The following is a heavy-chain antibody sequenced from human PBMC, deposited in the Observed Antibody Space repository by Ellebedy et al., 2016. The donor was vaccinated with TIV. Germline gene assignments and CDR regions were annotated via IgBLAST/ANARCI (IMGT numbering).Heavy chain of an antibody. CDR2: ISDSGGNT. J-gene: IGHJ4*02. CDR1: GFTFSSYA. Sequence: PGGSLRLSCVASGFTFSSYAMCWVRQAPGKGLEWVSTISDSGGNTYFPDSVKGRFTISRDNSRNTVYLQMNSLRADDTAIYYCARDPYYGAVDHWGQGTLVTVSS. D-gene: IGHD4-17*01. V-gene: IGHV3-23*01. CDR3: ARDPYYGAVDH.